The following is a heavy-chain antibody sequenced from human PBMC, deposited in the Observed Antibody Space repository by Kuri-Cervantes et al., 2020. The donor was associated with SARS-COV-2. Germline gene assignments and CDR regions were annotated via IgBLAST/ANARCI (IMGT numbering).Heavy chain of an antibody. CDR3: ARGLRGVVPAATGYYYYGMDV. CDR2: INHIGST. Sequence: GSLRPSCAVHGGSLGGFYWSWIRQPPGKGLEWIGEINHIGSTNYNPSPKSRVTISVDTSKNTFSMKLSSVTAADTAVYYSARGLRGVVPAATGYYYYGMDVWGQGTTVTVSS. D-gene: IGHD2-2*01. J-gene: IGHJ6*02. V-gene: IGHV4-34*01. CDR1: GGSLGGFY.